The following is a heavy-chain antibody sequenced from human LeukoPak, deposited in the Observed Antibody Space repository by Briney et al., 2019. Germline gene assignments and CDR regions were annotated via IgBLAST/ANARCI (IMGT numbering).Heavy chain of an antibody. Sequence: GGSLRLSCAASGFRFSSYEMNWVRQAPGKGLEWVAYISNSGSSIYYADSVKGRFTISRDNAKNSLYPQMNSLRAEDTAIYYCAREGRIASGWHDFDYWGQGTLVTVSS. V-gene: IGHV3-48*03. D-gene: IGHD6-19*01. J-gene: IGHJ4*02. CDR2: ISNSGSSI. CDR1: GFRFSSYE. CDR3: AREGRIASGWHDFDY.